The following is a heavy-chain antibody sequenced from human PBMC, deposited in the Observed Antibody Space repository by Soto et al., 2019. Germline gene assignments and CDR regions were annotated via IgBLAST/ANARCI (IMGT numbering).Heavy chain of an antibody. CDR2: INPNSGGT. J-gene: IGHJ5*02. Sequence: ASVKVSCKASGYTFTDYYMHWVRQAPGQGLEWMGWINPNSGGTNYAQKFQGWVTMTRDTSISTAYMELSRLRSDDTAVYYCGREGANYYDSSGYYPNWFDPWGQGTLVTVSS. CDR1: GYTFTDYY. D-gene: IGHD3-22*01. CDR3: GREGANYYDSSGYYPNWFDP. V-gene: IGHV1-2*04.